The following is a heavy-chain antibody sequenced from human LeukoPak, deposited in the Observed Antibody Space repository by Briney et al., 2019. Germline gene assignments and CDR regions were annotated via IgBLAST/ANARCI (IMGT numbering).Heavy chain of an antibody. J-gene: IGHJ5*02. CDR1: VYTFTKYG. V-gene: IGHV1-18*01. CDR2: ISIIDGNT. D-gene: IGHD1-26*01. CDR3: ARDSDTTSGRDP. Sequence: ASVKVSRKSFVYTFTKYGISWVRQAPGQGLAWVGWISIIDGNTNYAQNLQGRVAMTTDTSTNTVYMELRSLRFDDTAVYYCARDSDTTSGRDPWGQGTLVTVSS.